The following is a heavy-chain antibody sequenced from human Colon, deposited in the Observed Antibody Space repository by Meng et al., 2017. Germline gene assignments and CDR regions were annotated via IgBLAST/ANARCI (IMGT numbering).Heavy chain of an antibody. CDR1: GFTFADYA. CDR2: IRAKSFGGTT. V-gene: IGHV3-49*03. Sequence: GESLKISCGTSGFTFADYAWVWFRRAPGKGLEWLSFIRAKSFGGTTEIAASVKGRFTISRDDSKSIVYLQMNSLKIEDTAIYYCGRGQGTITTNRGDVDHWGQGTLVTVSS. D-gene: IGHD3-10*01. CDR3: GRGQGTITTNRGDVDH. J-gene: IGHJ4*02.